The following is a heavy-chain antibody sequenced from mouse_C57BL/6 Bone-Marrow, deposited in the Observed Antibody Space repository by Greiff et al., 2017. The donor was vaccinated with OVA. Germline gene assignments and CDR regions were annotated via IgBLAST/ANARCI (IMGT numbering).Heavy chain of an antibody. CDR3: ARDYYGSSWFAY. V-gene: IGHV1-69*01. D-gene: IGHD1-1*01. J-gene: IGHJ3*01. CDR1: GYTFTSYW. CDR2: IDPSDSYT. Sequence: VQLQQPGAELVMPGASVKLSCKASGYTFTSYWLHWVQQRPGQGLAWIGEIDPSDSYTNYNQKFKGKSTLTVDKSSSTAYMQLSSLTSEDSAVYYCARDYYGSSWFAYWGQGTLVTVSA.